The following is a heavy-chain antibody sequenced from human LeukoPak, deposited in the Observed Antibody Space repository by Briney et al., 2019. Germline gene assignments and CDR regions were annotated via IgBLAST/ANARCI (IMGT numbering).Heavy chain of an antibody. V-gene: IGHV1-69*04. CDR3: ASRAYCSGHTCSSDAFDI. CDR2: IIPLFGVT. D-gene: IGHD2-15*01. J-gene: IGHJ3*02. Sequence: SVKVSCKASGGTFSSYAISWVRQAPGQGLEWMRRIIPLFGVTNYAQRFHGRVTLTADKSTNTVYVQLTSLRFEDTAVFYCASRAYCSGHTCSSDAFDIWGQGTMVTVSS. CDR1: GGTFSSYA.